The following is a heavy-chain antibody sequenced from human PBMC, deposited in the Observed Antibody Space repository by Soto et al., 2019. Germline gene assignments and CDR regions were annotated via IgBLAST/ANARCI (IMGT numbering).Heavy chain of an antibody. V-gene: IGHV4-34*01. Sequence: QVQLQQWGAGLLKPSETLSLTCAVYGGSFSGYYWSWIRQPPGKGLEWIGEINHSGSTNYNPSLKSRVTISVDTSKNQFFLKLSSVTAADTAVYYCARGYTRITYYYGSGSHNWFDPWGQGTLVTVSS. J-gene: IGHJ5*02. CDR3: ARGYTRITYYYGSGSHNWFDP. D-gene: IGHD3-10*01. CDR1: GGSFSGYY. CDR2: INHSGST.